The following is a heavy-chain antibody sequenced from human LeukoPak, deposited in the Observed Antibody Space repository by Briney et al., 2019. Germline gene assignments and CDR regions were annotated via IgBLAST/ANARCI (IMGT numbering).Heavy chain of an antibody. CDR2: ISISGGSA. D-gene: IGHD2-15*01. J-gene: IGHJ4*02. CDR1: GFTFNDYA. CDR3: AKGGGPYCSGGSCDPFDY. V-gene: IGHV3-23*01. Sequence: GGSLRLSCVVSGFTFNDYAMSWVRQAPGKGLEWVSVISISGGSAYYADSVKGRFTISRDNSKNTLYLQVNSLRVEDTAVYYCAKGGGPYCSGGSCDPFDYGGQGTLVTVSS.